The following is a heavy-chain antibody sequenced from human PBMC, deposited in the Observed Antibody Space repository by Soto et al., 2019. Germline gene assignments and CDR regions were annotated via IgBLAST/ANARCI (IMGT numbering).Heavy chain of an antibody. V-gene: IGHV3-23*01. CDR1: GFTFSSYA. CDR2: ISGSGGST. D-gene: IGHD6-19*01. J-gene: IGHJ4*02. Sequence: EVQLLESGGGLVQPGGSLRLSCAANGFTFSSYAINWVRQGPGKGLEWVSVISGSGGSTYYADSVKGRFTISRDNAKNTLYLQMNSLRSEDTAVYYCASRSSGWYFDYWGQGTLVTVSS. CDR3: ASRSSGWYFDY.